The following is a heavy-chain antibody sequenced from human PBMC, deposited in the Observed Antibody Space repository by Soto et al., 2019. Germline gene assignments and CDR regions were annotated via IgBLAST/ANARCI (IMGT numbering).Heavy chain of an antibody. CDR2: INTDGSNR. J-gene: IGHJ4*02. V-gene: IGHV3-74*02. D-gene: IGHD6-13*01. CDR3: ARAAYSSSWYADF. CDR1: GFTFSRYW. Sequence: EMQLVESGGGLVQPGESLRLSCAASGFTFSRYWMHWVRQSPEKGLVWVSHINTDGSNRNYADSVKGRFTISRDNAKNTLYLQMDGLEAEDTALYYCARAAYSSSWYADFWGQGTLVTVSS.